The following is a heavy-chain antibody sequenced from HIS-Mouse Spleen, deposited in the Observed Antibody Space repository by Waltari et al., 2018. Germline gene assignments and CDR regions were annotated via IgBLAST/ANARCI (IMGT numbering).Heavy chain of an antibody. CDR1: GGSISSSSYY. V-gene: IGHV4-39*07. J-gene: IGHJ2*01. CDR3: AREIPYSSSWYDWYFDL. D-gene: IGHD6-13*01. Sequence: QLQLQESGPGLVKPSETLSLTCTVSGGSISSSSYYWGWIRQPPGKGLEWIGSIYYGGSTYYNPCLKSRVTISVDTSKNQFSLKLSSVTAADTAVYYCAREIPYSSSWYDWYFDLWGRGTLVTVSS. CDR2: IYYGGST.